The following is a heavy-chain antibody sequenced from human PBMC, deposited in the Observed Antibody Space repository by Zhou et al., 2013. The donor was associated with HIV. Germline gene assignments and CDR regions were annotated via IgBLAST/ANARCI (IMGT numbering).Heavy chain of an antibody. CDR1: GYTFSNYY. CDR2: INPISRGT. Sequence: QVQLVQSGAEVKKPGASVSVSCKAFGYTFSNYYMHWVRQAPGQGLEWMGMINPISRGTVYAQKFQGRVTMTGDTSTTTVYMEMSSLRSEDTAMYYCARDLPYFDYWGQGTLVTVSS. J-gene: IGHJ4*02. V-gene: IGHV1-46*01. CDR3: ARDLPYFDY.